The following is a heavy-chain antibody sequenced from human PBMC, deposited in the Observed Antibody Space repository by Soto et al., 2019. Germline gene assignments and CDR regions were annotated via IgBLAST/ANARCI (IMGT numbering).Heavy chain of an antibody. Sequence: EVQLVESGGGLVQPGGSLRLSCAASGLTFSSYWMSWVRQAPGKGLEWVANIKQDGSEKDYVDSVKGRFTISRDNAMNSLYLQMNSLRAEDTAVSYCARGQWRRFDPWGQGTLVTVSS. J-gene: IGHJ5*02. V-gene: IGHV3-7*04. CDR1: GLTFSSYW. CDR3: ARGQWRRFDP. D-gene: IGHD6-19*01. CDR2: IKQDGSEK.